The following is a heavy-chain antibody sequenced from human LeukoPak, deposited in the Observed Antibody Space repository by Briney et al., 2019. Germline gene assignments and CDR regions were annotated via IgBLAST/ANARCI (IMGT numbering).Heavy chain of an antibody. Sequence: GGSLRLSCAASGFTFDDYAMHWVRQAPGKGLEWVSGISWNSGSIGYADSVKGRFTISRDSAKNSLYLQMNSLRAEDTALYYCAKDMGSWWTFDYWGQGTLVTVSS. CDR3: AKDMGSWWTFDY. J-gene: IGHJ4*02. CDR1: GFTFDDYA. CDR2: ISWNSGSI. V-gene: IGHV3-9*01. D-gene: IGHD6-13*01.